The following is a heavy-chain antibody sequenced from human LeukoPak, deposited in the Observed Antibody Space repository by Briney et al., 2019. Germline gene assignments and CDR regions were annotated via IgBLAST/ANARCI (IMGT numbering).Heavy chain of an antibody. J-gene: IGHJ4*02. CDR1: GGSISSYY. CDR3: AKGNNGCYDS. V-gene: IGHV4-59*01. CDR2: IYYSGST. D-gene: IGHD2-15*01. Sequence: SETLSLTCTVSGGSISSYYWSWIRQPPGKGLEWIGYIYYSGSTNCNPSVKSRVAMSVDTSKKQFSLKLSSLTAADTAVYYCAKGNNGCYDSWGQGTLVTVSS.